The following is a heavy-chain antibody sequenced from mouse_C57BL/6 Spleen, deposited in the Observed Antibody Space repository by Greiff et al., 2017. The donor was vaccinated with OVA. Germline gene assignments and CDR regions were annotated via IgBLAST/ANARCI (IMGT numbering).Heavy chain of an antibody. J-gene: IGHJ2*01. V-gene: IGHV1-42*01. D-gene: IGHD4-1*01. CDR2: INPSTGGT. CDR1: GYSFTGYY. CDR3: ARSDWEFDY. Sequence: EVQLQESGPEPVKPGASVKISCKASGYSFTGYYMNWVKQSPEKSLEWIGEINPSTGGTTYNQKFKAKATLTVDKSSSTAYMQLKSLTSEDSAVYYCARSDWEFDYWGQGTTLTVSS.